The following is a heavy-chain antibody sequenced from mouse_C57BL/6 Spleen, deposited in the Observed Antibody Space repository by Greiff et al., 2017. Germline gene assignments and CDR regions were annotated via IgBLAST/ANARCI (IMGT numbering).Heavy chain of an antibody. D-gene: IGHD1-1*01. V-gene: IGHV1-69*01. CDR3: ARGYYGSKFDY. J-gene: IGHJ2*01. CDR2: IDTSDRYT. Sequence: QVQLQQPGAELVMPGASVKLSCKASGYTFTSYWLHWVKQRPGQGLEWNGEIDTSDRYTNFNQKFKGKSTWSVDKSSSTAYMQLSSLTSEDSAVYYCARGYYGSKFDYWGQGTTLTVSS. CDR1: GYTFTSYW.